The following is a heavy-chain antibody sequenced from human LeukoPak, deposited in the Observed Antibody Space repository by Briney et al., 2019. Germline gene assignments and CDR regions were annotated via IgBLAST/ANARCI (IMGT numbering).Heavy chain of an antibody. J-gene: IGHJ6*02. CDR2: ISSSSSYI. CDR3: ARVALGIAAAGTFYYYGMDV. V-gene: IGHV3-21*01. CDR1: GFTFSSYS. D-gene: IGHD6-13*01. Sequence: PGGSLRLSCAASGFTFSSYSMNWVRQAPGKGLEWVSSISSSSSYIYYADSVKGRFTISRDNAKNSLYLQMNSLRAEDTAVYYCARVALGIAAAGTFYYYGMDVWGQGTTVTVSS.